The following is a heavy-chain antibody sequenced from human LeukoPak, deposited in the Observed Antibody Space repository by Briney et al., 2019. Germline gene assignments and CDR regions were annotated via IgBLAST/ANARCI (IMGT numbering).Heavy chain of an antibody. CDR1: GFTFSSYA. V-gene: IGHV3-23*01. Sequence: GGSLRLSCAASGFTFSSYAMSWVRQAPGKGLEWVSAISGSGGRTYYADSVKGRFTISRDNSKNTLYLQMSSLRAEDTAVYYCAKTPPSGSSSWYESAYWGQGTLVTVSS. CDR3: AKTPPSGSSSWYESAY. D-gene: IGHD6-13*01. CDR2: ISGSGGRT. J-gene: IGHJ4*02.